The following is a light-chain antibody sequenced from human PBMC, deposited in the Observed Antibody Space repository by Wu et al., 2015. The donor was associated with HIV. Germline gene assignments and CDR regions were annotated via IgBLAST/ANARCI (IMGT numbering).Light chain of an antibody. CDR3: QQYGSSPYT. CDR2: DAS. J-gene: IGKJ2*01. CDR1: QSTNSY. Sequence: EIVLTQSPATLSLSPGERATLSCRASQSTNSYLAWYQQKPGQAPRLLIYDASNRATGIPARFSGSGSGTDFTLTISRLEPEDFAVFYCQQYGSSPYTFGQGTKLEIK. V-gene: IGKV3-20*01.